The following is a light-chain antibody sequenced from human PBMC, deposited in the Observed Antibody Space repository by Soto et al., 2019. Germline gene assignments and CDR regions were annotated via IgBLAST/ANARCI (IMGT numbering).Light chain of an antibody. CDR3: SSYTTTNTVT. J-gene: IGLJ2*01. Sequence: QSALTQPASVSGSPGQSITISCTGTSSDIGGYNYVSWYQHYPGKAPKLVMYEVTHRPSGVSDRFSGSKSGSTASLTISGIQDEGEADVYCSSYTTTNTVTFGGGTKVTVL. CDR1: SSDIGGYNY. V-gene: IGLV2-14*01. CDR2: EVT.